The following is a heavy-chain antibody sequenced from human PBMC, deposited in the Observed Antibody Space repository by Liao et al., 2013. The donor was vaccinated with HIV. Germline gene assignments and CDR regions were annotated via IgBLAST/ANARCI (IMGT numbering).Heavy chain of an antibody. CDR1: GESFSAYC. CDR2: INDRGTT. CDR3: AARITISGVAIPHALDV. D-gene: IGHD3-3*01. Sequence: QVQLQQWGAGLLKPSETVSLTCAVYGESFSAYCWNWIRQPPGKGLEWIGEINDRGTTNYNPSLKSRVTISVDTSKNQFSLKLTSVTAADTAVYYCAARITISGVAIPHALDVWGQGTMVAVSS. V-gene: IGHV4-34*01. J-gene: IGHJ3*01.